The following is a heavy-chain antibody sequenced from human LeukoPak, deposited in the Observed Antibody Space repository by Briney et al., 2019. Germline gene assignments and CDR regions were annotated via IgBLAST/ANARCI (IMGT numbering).Heavy chain of an antibody. D-gene: IGHD3-10*01. Sequence: SQTLSLICAISGDSVSSNSAAWNWIRQSPSRGLEWLGRTYYRSKWYNDYAVSVKSRITINPDTSKNQFSLQLNSVTPEDTAVYYCARAGYYGSGSYSHFDYWGQGTLVTVSS. CDR2: TYYRSKWYN. CDR3: ARAGYYGSGSYSHFDY. V-gene: IGHV6-1*01. CDR1: GDSVSSNSAA. J-gene: IGHJ4*02.